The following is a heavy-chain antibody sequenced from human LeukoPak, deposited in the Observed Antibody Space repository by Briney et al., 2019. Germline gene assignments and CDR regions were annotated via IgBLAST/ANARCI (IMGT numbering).Heavy chain of an antibody. Sequence: SVNVSCKASGGTFSSYAISWVRQAPGQGLEWMGGIIPIFGTANYAQKFQGRVTITADESTSTAYMELSSLRSEDTAVYYCASSFRSSSWCSIDYWGQGTLVTVSS. J-gene: IGHJ4*02. V-gene: IGHV1-69*13. CDR2: IIPIFGTA. CDR3: ASSFRSSSWCSIDY. CDR1: GGTFSSYA. D-gene: IGHD6-13*01.